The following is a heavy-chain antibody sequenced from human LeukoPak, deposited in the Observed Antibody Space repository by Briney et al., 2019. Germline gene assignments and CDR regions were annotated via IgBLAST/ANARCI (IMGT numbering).Heavy chain of an antibody. D-gene: IGHD3-22*01. J-gene: IGHJ4*02. CDR1: GGSISSYY. V-gene: IGHV4-59*01. CDR3: ARTYYYDSSGQVAFDY. CDR2: IYYSGST. Sequence: SETLSLTCTVSGGSISSYYWSWIRQHPVKGLEWIGYIYYSGSTNYNPSLKSRVTISVDTSKNQFSLKLSSVTAADTAVYYCARTYYYDSSGQVAFDYWGQGTLVTVSS.